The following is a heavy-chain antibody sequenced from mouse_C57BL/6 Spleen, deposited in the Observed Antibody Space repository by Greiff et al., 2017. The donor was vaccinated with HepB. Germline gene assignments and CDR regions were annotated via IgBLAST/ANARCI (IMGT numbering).Heavy chain of an antibody. J-gene: IGHJ4*01. V-gene: IGHV1-7*01. CDR2: INPSSGYT. CDR3: ARGSLYYEYGKYYYAMDY. D-gene: IGHD2-4*01. Sequence: VQLQRSGAELAKPGASVKLSCKASGYTFTSYWMHWVKQRPGQGLEWIGYINPSSGYTKYTQKFKDKATLTADKSSSTAYMQLSSLTYEDSAVYYCARGSLYYEYGKYYYAMDYWGQGTSVTVSS. CDR1: GYTFTSYW.